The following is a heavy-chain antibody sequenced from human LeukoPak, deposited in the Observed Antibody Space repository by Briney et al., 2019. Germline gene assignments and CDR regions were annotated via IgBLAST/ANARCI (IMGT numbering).Heavy chain of an antibody. CDR1: GGSISIGGYY. J-gene: IGHJ4*02. D-gene: IGHD4-11*01. CDR2: IYYSGST. V-gene: IGHV4-31*03. CDR3: ARGAPDYRTDY. Sequence: SQTLSLTCTVSGGSISIGGYYWSWIRQHPGKGLEWIGYIYYSGSTYYNPSLKSRVTMSVDTSKNQFSLNVSSVTAADTAVYYCARGAPDYRTDYWGQGTLVTVSS.